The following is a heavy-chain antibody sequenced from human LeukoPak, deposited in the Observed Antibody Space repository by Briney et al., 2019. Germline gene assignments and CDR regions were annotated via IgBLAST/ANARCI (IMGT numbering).Heavy chain of an antibody. CDR2: INNDGDST. CDR1: GFSFNSYA. J-gene: IGHJ1*01. D-gene: IGHD2-15*01. V-gene: IGHV3-23*01. CDR3: AQQVGYCSSGNCYFTY. Sequence: PGGSLRLSRAASGFSFNSYAMSWVRQAPGQGLEWVSAINNDGDSTYSADSVKGRFTVSRDNSKNTLYLQMNSLRAEDAAVYYCAQQVGYCSSGNCYFTYWGQGTLVTVSS.